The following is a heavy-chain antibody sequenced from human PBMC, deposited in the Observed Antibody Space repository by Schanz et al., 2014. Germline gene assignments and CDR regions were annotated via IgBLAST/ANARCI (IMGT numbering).Heavy chain of an antibody. CDR2: IKQDGSER. Sequence: EVQLVESGGGLVQPGGSLRLSCAASGFTFSSYWMSSVRQAPGNGLEWVANIKQDGSERYYVDSVKGRFTISRDNAKNPLYLEVNSLRAEDTAVYYCERFQSPHQPFDYWGQGTLVTVSS. CDR1: GFTFSSYW. CDR3: ERFQSPHQPFDY. V-gene: IGHV3-7*04. D-gene: IGHD2-2*01. J-gene: IGHJ4*02.